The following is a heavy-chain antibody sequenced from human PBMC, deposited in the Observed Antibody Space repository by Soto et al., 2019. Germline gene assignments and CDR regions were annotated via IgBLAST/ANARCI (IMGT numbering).Heavy chain of an antibody. D-gene: IGHD3-22*01. V-gene: IGHV5-10-1*01. CDR1: GYSFTSSW. Sequence: ESVRMCCTVSGYSFTSSWISLVRQMPGKGLEWMGRIDPSDSYTNYSPSFQGHVTISADKSISTAYLQWSSLKASDTAMYYCARRAWLYYGMDVWGQGTTVTVYS. CDR2: IDPSDSYT. CDR3: ARRAWLYYGMDV. J-gene: IGHJ6*02.